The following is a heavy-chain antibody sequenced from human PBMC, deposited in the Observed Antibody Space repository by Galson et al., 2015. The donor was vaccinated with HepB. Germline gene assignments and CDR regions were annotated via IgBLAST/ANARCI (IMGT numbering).Heavy chain of an antibody. CDR3: AKEGMVSAILGRFDY. D-gene: IGHD2-21*02. V-gene: IGHV3-23*01. Sequence: SLRLSCAASGFTFSSYGMHWVRQVPGKGLEWVSAISGSGGNTYYADSVKGRFTISRDNTKDTLYLQMNSLRAEDTAVYYCAKEGMVSAILGRFDYWGQGTLVTVSS. J-gene: IGHJ4*02. CDR1: GFTFSSYG. CDR2: ISGSGGNT.